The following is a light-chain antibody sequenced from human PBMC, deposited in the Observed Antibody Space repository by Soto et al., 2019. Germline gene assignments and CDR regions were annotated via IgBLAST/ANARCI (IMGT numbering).Light chain of an antibody. V-gene: IGKV3-11*01. CDR1: QSVSTY. CDR3: QQRSSWIT. J-gene: IGKJ5*01. Sequence: EIVMTQSTATLSLSPGERATLSCRASQSVSTYLAWYQQKPGQAPRLLIYDASNRATGIPARFSGSGSATDFTLTISSLEPEDFAVYYCQQRSSWITFGQGTRLEIK. CDR2: DAS.